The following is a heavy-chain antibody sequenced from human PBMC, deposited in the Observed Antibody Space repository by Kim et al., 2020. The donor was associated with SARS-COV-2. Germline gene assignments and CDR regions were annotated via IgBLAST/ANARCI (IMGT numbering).Heavy chain of an antibody. D-gene: IGHD6-13*01. CDR3: AKGGEQQLVVNAFDI. CDR2: ISWNSGSI. Sequence: GGSLRLSCAASGFTFDDYAMHWVRQSPGKGLEWVSGISWNSGSIGYADSVKGRFTISRDNAKNSLYLQMNSLRAEDTALYYCAKGGEQQLVVNAFDIWGQGTMVTVSS. J-gene: IGHJ3*02. CDR1: GFTFDDYA. V-gene: IGHV3-9*01.